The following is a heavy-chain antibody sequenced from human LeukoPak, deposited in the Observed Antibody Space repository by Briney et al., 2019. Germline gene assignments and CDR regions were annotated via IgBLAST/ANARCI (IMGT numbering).Heavy chain of an antibody. CDR1: GFTFSSSA. D-gene: IGHD2-8*02. CDR2: IAHHGNNK. J-gene: IGHJ4*02. Sequence: GGSLRLTCGASGFTFSSSAMHWVRQGPGKGLEWVAYIAHHGNNKYYADSVKGRFTISRDNSKGSLYLQMNSLRADDTAVYYCAKDGSWSCTDWGQGTLVRVSS. CDR3: AKDGSWSCTD. V-gene: IGHV3-30*02.